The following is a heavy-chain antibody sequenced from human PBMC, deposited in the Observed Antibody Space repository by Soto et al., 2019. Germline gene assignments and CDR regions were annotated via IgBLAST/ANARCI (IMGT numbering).Heavy chain of an antibody. CDR2: INTDGSST. V-gene: IGHV3-74*01. CDR1: GFSFSSYW. D-gene: IGHD1-1*01. Sequence: PGGSLRLSCAASGFSFSSYWMHWVRQAPGKGLVWVSRINTDGSSTSYADSVKGRFTFSRDNAKNTLYLQMNSLRAEDTAVYYCAREVGTNRFAPWGQGALVTVSS. CDR3: AREVGTNRFAP. J-gene: IGHJ5*02.